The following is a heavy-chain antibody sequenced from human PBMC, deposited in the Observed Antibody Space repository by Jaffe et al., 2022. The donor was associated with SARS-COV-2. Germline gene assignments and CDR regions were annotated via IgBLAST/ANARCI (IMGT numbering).Heavy chain of an antibody. CDR3: ARQPGDKPRSFDSYYYFMDV. CDR1: GGSINIINYH. J-gene: IGHJ6*03. Sequence: QLQLQESGPGLVKPSETLSLTCSVSGGSINIINYHWAWIRQPPGRGLESIGSIYYSGNTNYNPSLKGRVTISVDTSKNQFSLKLRSVTAADTAVYFCARQPGDKPRSFDSYYYFMDVWGKGTTVTVSS. CDR2: IYYSGNT. D-gene: IGHD3-9*01. V-gene: IGHV4-39*01.